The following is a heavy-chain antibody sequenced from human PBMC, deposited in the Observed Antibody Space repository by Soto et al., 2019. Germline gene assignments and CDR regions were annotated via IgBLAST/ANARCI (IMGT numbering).Heavy chain of an antibody. Sequence: PSETLSLTCTVSGGSISHYYWSWIRQPPGKGLEWIGYIYYSGSTNYNPSLKSRVTISLDTSKNQFSLIVSSVTAADTAVYYCAREAGYYDRSGYSWFDRWGQGIQVTVSS. CDR2: IYYSGST. V-gene: IGHV4-59*01. CDR1: GGSISHYY. J-gene: IGHJ5*02. CDR3: AREAGYYDRSGYSWFDR. D-gene: IGHD3-22*01.